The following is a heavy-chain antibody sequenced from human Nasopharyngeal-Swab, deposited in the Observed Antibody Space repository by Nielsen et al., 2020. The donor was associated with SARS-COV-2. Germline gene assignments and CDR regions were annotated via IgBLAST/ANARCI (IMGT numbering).Heavy chain of an antibody. CDR2: IWYDGSNK. D-gene: IGHD3-22*01. CDR3: ASSGYYYDSSGLEGWFDP. J-gene: IGHJ5*02. Sequence: GESLKISCAASGFTFSSYGMRWVRQAPGKGLEWVAVIWYDGSNKYYADSVKGRFTISRDNSKNTLYLQMNSLRAEDTAVYYCASSGYYYDSSGLEGWFDPWGQGTLVTVSS. V-gene: IGHV3-33*01. CDR1: GFTFSSYG.